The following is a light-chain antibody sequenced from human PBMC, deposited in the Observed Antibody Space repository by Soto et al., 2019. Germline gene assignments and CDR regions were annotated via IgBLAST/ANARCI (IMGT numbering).Light chain of an antibody. CDR1: QSVSSN. V-gene: IGKV3-15*01. Sequence: EIVMTQSPATLSVSPGERATLSCRASQSVSSNLAWYQPKPGQAPRLLIYGASTRPTGIPARFSGSGSGTEFTLTISSLQSEDFAFYYCQQYNNWPQTFGQGTKQEIK. J-gene: IGKJ2*01. CDR3: QQYNNWPQT. CDR2: GAS.